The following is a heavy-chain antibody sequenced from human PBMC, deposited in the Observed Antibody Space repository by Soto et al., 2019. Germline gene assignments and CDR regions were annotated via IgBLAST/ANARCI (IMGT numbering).Heavy chain of an antibody. CDR2: ISSSTI. Sequence: EVQLVESGGGLVQPGGSLRLSCAASGFTFSSYSMNWVRQAPGKGLEWVSYISSSTIYYADSVKGRFTISRDNAKNSLYLQMNSLRDEDTAMYYCAREGISGSYYNWFDPWGQGTLVTVSS. CDR3: AREGISGSYYNWFDP. CDR1: GFTFSSYS. V-gene: IGHV3-48*02. D-gene: IGHD1-26*01. J-gene: IGHJ5*02.